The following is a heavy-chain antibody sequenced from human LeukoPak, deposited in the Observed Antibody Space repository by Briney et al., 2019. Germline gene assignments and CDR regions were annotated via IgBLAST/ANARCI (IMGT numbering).Heavy chain of an antibody. CDR1: GGSLSSSNSY. CDR3: ARRPGGDRYYFDY. Sequence: SETLSLTCTVSGGSLSSSNSYWGWVRQPPGKGLDWIANIDYSGSTWYNPSLRGRVTISVDTSKNQFSLKVRSVTAADTAVYYCARRPGGDRYYFDYWGQGILVTVSS. J-gene: IGHJ4*02. V-gene: IGHV4-39*01. CDR2: IDYSGST. D-gene: IGHD2-21*02.